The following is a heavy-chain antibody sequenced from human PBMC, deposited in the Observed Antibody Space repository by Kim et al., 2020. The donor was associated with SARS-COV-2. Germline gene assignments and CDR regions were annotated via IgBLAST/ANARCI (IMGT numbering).Heavy chain of an antibody. V-gene: IGHV3-9*01. D-gene: IGHD3-10*01. J-gene: IGHJ4*02. Sequence: GHADSVKGRLTISRDNAKSSLYLQMNSLRAEDTALYYCAKLVGELPPFDYWGQGPLVTVSS. CDR3: AKLVGELPPFDY.